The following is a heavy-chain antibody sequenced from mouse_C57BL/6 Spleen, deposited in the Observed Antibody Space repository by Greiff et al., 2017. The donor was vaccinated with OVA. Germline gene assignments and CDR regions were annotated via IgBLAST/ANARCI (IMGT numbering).Heavy chain of an antibody. CDR1: GFSLTSYG. J-gene: IGHJ4*01. Sequence: QVQLQQSGPGLVQPSQSLSISCTASGFSLTSYGVHWVRQSPGKGLEWLGVIWRGGSTDYNAAFMSRLGITKDNSKSHVFFKMNSLQADDTAIYYCAKELPYAMDYWGQGTSVTVSS. D-gene: IGHD1-1*01. V-gene: IGHV2-5*01. CDR2: IWRGGST. CDR3: AKELPYAMDY.